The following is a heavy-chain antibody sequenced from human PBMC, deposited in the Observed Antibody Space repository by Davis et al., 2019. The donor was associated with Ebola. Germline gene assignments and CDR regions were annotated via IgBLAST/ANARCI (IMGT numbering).Heavy chain of an antibody. CDR3: VREDWAGYSQRQYYFMDV. J-gene: IGHJ6*03. V-gene: IGHV3-9*01. CDR2: FMWDGSKI. CDR1: GFTFHEHA. D-gene: IGHD2-15*01. Sequence: SLKISCSASGFTFHEHAMHWVRQVPGQGLEWVSGFMWDGSKIGYADSVKGRFTISRDSAKNSLYLQMNSLRVEDTAVYYCVREDWAGYSQRQYYFMDVWGKGTTVTVSS.